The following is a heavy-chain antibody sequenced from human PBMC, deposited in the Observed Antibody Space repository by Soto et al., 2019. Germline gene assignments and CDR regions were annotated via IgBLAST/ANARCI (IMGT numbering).Heavy chain of an antibody. V-gene: IGHV3-9*01. J-gene: IGHJ4*02. Sequence: EVQLVESGGGLVQPGRSLRLSCAASGFTFDDYAMHWVRQAPGKGLEWVSGISWNSGSIGYAVSVKGRFTISRDNAKNSLYLQMNSMRAEASALYYCAKATPHSGSYLSPQDYWGQGTLVTVSS. CDR2: ISWNSGSI. CDR3: AKATPHSGSYLSPQDY. D-gene: IGHD1-26*01. CDR1: GFTFDDYA.